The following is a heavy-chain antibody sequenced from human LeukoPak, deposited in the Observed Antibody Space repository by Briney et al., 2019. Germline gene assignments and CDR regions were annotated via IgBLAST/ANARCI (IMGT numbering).Heavy chain of an antibody. CDR1: GFTFSSYW. D-gene: IGHD3-22*01. J-gene: IGHJ6*02. Sequence: GGSLRLSCAASGFTFSSYWMSWVRQAPGKGLEWVSSISSSSSYIYYADSVKGRFTISRDNAKNSLYLQMNSLRAEDTAVYYCARGRGYDSSGYNYYYYGMDVWGQGTTVTVSS. V-gene: IGHV3-21*01. CDR3: ARGRGYDSSGYNYYYYGMDV. CDR2: ISSSSSYI.